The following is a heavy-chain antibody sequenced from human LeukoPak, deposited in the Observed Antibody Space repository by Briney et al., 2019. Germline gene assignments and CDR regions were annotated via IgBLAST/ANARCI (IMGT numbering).Heavy chain of an antibody. J-gene: IGHJ4*02. D-gene: IGHD3-9*01. V-gene: IGHV3-74*01. Sequence: SGGALRLSCAASGFNLRSYWIHWVRQAPGKGVVGVSRIDTDGSSTNYADSVKGRSTISRDTAQNTVYLQMNSLRSEDTAVYYCARHMFDWLFADLEIGVSSDSWGQRTLVTVSS. CDR2: IDTDGSST. CDR1: GFNLRSYW. CDR3: ARHMFDWLFADLEIGVSSDS.